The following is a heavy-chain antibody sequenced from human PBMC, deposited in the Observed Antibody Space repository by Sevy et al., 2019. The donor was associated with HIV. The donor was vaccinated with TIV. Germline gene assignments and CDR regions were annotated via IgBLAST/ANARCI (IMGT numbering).Heavy chain of an antibody. CDR2: ISSSGSTI. CDR3: AREWDYSNYPRDYYYYCMDV. J-gene: IGHJ6*02. V-gene: IGHV3-11*01. D-gene: IGHD4-4*01. Sequence: GGSLRLSCAASGFTFSDYYMSWIRQAPGKGLEWVSYISSSGSTIYYADSVKGRFTISRDNAKNSLYLQMNSLRAEDTAVYYCAREWDYSNYPRDYYYYCMDVWGQGTTVTVSS. CDR1: GFTFSDYY.